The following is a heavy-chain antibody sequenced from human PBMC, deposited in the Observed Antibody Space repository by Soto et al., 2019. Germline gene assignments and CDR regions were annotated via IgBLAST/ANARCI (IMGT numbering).Heavy chain of an antibody. Sequence: GGSLRICCAASGFTFSDYYLSWIRQAPGKGLEWVSYISSSSSYTNYADSVKGRFTISRDNAKNSLYLQMNSLRAEDTAVYYCASPVAAAGTGDYWGQGTLVTVSS. J-gene: IGHJ4*02. V-gene: IGHV3-11*03. D-gene: IGHD6-13*01. CDR1: GFTFSDYY. CDR2: ISSSSSYT. CDR3: ASPVAAAGTGDY.